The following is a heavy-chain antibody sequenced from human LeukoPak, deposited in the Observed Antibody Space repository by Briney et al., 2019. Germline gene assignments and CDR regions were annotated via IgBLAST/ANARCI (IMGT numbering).Heavy chain of an antibody. J-gene: IGHJ4*02. CDR1: GFTFTNAW. V-gene: IGHV3-15*01. CDR2: IRSKTVGGTT. Sequence: GGSLRLSCAASGFTFTNAWMSWVRRAPGKGLEWVGRIRSKTVGGTTDYAAPVKGRFTISRDDSKSTLYLQMNSLETEDTAVYSCVTGAHYFGSWGQGTLVT. D-gene: IGHD3-10*01. CDR3: VTGAHYFGS.